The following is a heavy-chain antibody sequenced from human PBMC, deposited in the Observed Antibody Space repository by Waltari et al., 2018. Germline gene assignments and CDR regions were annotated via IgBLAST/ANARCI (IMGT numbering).Heavy chain of an antibody. CDR1: GYTFTSYY. CDR2: INSNTGDS. Sequence: QVQLVQSGPEVNQPGASVRVSCKPSGYTFTSYYLHWVRQAPGQGLEWMAWINSNTGDSQSAQTFQGRVTVTKDTSLTTVYLELSGLRSDDTALYYCARETLPGNKIIDYWGQGTLVTVSS. D-gene: IGHD1-1*01. V-gene: IGHV1-2*02. CDR3: ARETLPGNKIIDY. J-gene: IGHJ4*02.